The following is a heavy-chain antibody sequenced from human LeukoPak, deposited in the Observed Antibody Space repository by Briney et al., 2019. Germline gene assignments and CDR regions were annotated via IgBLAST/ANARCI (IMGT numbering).Heavy chain of an antibody. CDR2: IYWNDDK. Sequence: SGPTLVKPTQTLTLTCTFSGFSLRTSGVAVGWLRQPPGKALEWLAVIYWNDDKRSSPSLERRLTIPKDTSKNQVVLTMTNMAPVDTATYYCATNDILTGDPFDVWGQGTVVTVSS. J-gene: IGHJ3*01. CDR3: ATNDILTGDPFDV. CDR1: GFSLRTSGVA. V-gene: IGHV2-5*01. D-gene: IGHD3-9*01.